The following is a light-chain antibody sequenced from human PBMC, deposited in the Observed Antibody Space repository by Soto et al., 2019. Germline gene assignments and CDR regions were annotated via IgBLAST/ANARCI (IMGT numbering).Light chain of an antibody. CDR3: ATWDDSLSGWV. CDR2: SDN. CDR1: NSNIGRNF. V-gene: IGLV1-47*02. J-gene: IGLJ3*02. Sequence: QSVLTQPPSASGTPGQSVTISCSGSNSNIGRNFVYWYEHVPGTTPKLLIFSDNQRPPWVPDRFSGPKSGTSASLAISGLRSEDEADYYCATWDDSLSGWVFGGGTKLTVL.